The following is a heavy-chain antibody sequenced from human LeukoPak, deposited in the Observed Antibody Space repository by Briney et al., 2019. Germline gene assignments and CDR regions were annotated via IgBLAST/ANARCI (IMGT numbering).Heavy chain of an antibody. V-gene: IGHV4-59*01. CDR2: MYYSGRS. CDR1: GGSISSYY. J-gene: IGHJ4*02. D-gene: IGHD2-8*02. CDR3: ARVRGGTGGYYSLDY. Sequence: SETLSLTCTVSGGSISSYYWSWIRQPPGKGLEWIGYMYYSGRSNYNPSLKSRGTISVDTSKNQFSLKLSSVTAADTAVYYCARVRGGTGGYYSLDYWGQGTLVTVSS.